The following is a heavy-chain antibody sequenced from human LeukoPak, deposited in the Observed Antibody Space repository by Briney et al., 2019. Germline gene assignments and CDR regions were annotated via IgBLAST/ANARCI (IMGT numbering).Heavy chain of an antibody. CDR1: GGSISSHY. Sequence: PSETLSLTCTVSGGSISSHYWSWIRQPPGKGLEWIGYIYYSGSTNYNPSLKSRVTISVDTSKNQFSLKLSSVTAADTAVYYCARDLRDYYYYMDVWGKGTTVTVSS. V-gene: IGHV4-59*11. CDR2: IYYSGST. J-gene: IGHJ6*03. CDR3: ARDLRDYYYYMDV.